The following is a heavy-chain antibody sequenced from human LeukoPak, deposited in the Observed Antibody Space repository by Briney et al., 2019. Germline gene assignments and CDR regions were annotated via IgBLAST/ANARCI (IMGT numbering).Heavy chain of an antibody. V-gene: IGHV3-7*01. CDR1: GVTVSSDY. J-gene: IGHJ6*04. CDR2: INEDGSGK. CDR3: ARDDGDV. Sequence: GGSLRLSCAASGVTVSSDYMSWVRQAPGKGLEWVASINEDGSGKFSVGSVKDRITISRDNTRNSLDLQINSLTVEDTAIYYCARDDGDVWGTGTTVTVSS.